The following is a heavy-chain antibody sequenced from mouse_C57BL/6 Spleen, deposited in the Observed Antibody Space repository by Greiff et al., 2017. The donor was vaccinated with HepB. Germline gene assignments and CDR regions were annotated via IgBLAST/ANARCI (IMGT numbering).Heavy chain of an antibody. CDR2: IYPGSGNT. CDR3: ARGGTGTLFDY. Sequence: QVQLQQSGAELVRPGASVKLSCKASGYTFTDYYINWVKQRPGQGLEWIARIYPGSGNTYYNEKFKGKATLTAEKSSSTAYMQLSSLTSEDSAIYFCARGGTGTLFDYWGQGTTLTVSS. V-gene: IGHV1-76*01. J-gene: IGHJ2*01. D-gene: IGHD4-1*01. CDR1: GYTFTDYY.